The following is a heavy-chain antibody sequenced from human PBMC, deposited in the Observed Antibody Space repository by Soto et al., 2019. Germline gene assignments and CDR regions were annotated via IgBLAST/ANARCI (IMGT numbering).Heavy chain of an antibody. CDR3: TRDGYYYDSSGYYYNNDY. CDR2: INGDGSST. D-gene: IGHD3-22*01. Sequence: GGSLRLSCAASGFTFSGYWMYWVRQAPGKGPVWVSRINGDGSSTRYADSVKGRFTISRDNAKNTVYLQMNSLRAEDTAVYYCTRDGYYYDSSGYYYNNDYWGQGTLVTAPQ. J-gene: IGHJ4*02. V-gene: IGHV3-74*01. CDR1: GFTFSGYW.